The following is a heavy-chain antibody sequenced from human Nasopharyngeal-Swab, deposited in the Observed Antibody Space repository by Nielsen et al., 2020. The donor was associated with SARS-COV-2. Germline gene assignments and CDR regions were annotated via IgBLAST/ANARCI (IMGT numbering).Heavy chain of an antibody. Sequence: KVSCKGSGYSFTSCWIGWVRQMPGKGLEWMGIIYPGDSDTRYSPSFQGQVTISADKSISTAYLQWSSLKASDTAMYYCARVLTEGNYYDSSGYYNYWGQGTLVTVSS. D-gene: IGHD3-22*01. V-gene: IGHV5-51*01. J-gene: IGHJ4*02. CDR2: IYPGDSDT. CDR3: ARVLTEGNYYDSSGYYNY. CDR1: GYSFTSCW.